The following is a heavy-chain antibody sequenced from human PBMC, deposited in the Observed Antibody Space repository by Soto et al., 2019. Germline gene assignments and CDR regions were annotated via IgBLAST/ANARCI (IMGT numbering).Heavy chain of an antibody. V-gene: IGHV3-48*02. D-gene: IGHD1-26*01. CDR1: GFTFSSYS. J-gene: IGHJ6*02. CDR3: ARDIGEGGATSSVWVYYYYYYGMDV. CDR2: ISSSSSTI. Sequence: GGSLRLSCAASGFTFSSYSMNWVRQAPGKGLEWVSYISSSSSTIYYADSVKGRFTISRDNAKNSLSLQMNSLRDEDTAVYYCARDIGEGGATSSVWVYYYYYYGMDVWGQGTTVTVSS.